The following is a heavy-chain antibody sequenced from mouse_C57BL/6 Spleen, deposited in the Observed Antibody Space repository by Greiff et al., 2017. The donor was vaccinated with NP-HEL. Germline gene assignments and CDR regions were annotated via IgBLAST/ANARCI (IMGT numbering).Heavy chain of an antibody. V-gene: IGHV1-81*01. Sequence: VQLQQSGAELARPGASVKLSCKASGYTFTSYGISWVTQRTGQGLEWIGEIYPRSGNTYYNEKFKGKATLTADKSSSTAYMELRSQTSEDSAVYFCARGRSYYDYDGGFADWGEGTLVTVSA. CDR1: GYTFTSYG. CDR2: IYPRSGNT. J-gene: IGHJ3*01. D-gene: IGHD2-4*01. CDR3: ARGRSYYDYDGGFAD.